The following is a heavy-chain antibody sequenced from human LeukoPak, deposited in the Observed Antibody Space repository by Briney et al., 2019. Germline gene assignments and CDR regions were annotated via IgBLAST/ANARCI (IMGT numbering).Heavy chain of an antibody. CDR2: IDNTGDST. Sequence: PGGSLRLSCAASGFTFSSYAMSWVRQAPGKGLEWVSGIDNTGDSTYYADSVKGRFTISRDSSKNTLYLQMNRLRAEDRDVYYCAKAASNYGSDDYWGQGTLVTVSS. CDR3: AKAASNYGSDDY. V-gene: IGHV3-23*05. J-gene: IGHJ4*02. CDR1: GFTFSSYA. D-gene: IGHD4-11*01.